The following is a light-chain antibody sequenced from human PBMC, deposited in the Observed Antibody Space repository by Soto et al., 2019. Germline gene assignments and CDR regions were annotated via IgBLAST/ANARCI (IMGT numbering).Light chain of an antibody. V-gene: IGKV3-20*01. CDR1: QSVASRN. J-gene: IGKJ2*01. CDR2: GGS. CDR3: QQDGSSPYT. Sequence: EIVLTQSPGILSVSLGERATLSCRASQSVASRNLAWYQQKPGQAPRLLIYGGSKRAAGITDRFSGSGSGTDFTLTISRPEREDFAVYYCQQDGSSPYTFGQGTKLEIK.